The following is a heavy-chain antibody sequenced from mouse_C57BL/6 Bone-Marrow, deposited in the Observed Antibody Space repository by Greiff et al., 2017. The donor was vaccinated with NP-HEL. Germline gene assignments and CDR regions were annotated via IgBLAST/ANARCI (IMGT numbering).Heavy chain of an antibody. D-gene: IGHD1-1*01. CDR3: ARFSTTVGWYFDV. Sequence: QVQLQQPGAELVKPGASVKLSCKASGYTFTSYWMHWVKQRPGQGLEWIGMIHPNSGSTNYNEKFKSKATLTVDKSSSTAYMQLSSLTSEDSAVYYCARFSTTVGWYFDVWGTGTTVTVSS. CDR2: IHPNSGST. V-gene: IGHV1-64*01. J-gene: IGHJ1*03. CDR1: GYTFTSYW.